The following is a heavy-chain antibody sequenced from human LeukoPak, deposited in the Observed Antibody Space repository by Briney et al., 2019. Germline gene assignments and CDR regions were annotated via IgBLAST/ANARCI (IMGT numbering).Heavy chain of an antibody. CDR2: ISWNSGSM. V-gene: IGHV3-9*01. Sequence: PGGSLRLSCAASGFTFDDYAMHWVRQAPGKVLEWVSGISWNSGSMGYADSVKGRFTISRDNAKNSLYLQMNSLRAEDTALYYCARGYCSGGSCSKAWDYWGQGTLVTVSS. CDR1: GFTFDDYA. CDR3: ARGYCSGGSCSKAWDY. J-gene: IGHJ4*02. D-gene: IGHD2-15*01.